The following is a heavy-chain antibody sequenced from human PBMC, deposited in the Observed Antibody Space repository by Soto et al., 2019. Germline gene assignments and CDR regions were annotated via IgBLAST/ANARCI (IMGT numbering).Heavy chain of an antibody. V-gene: IGHV3-33*01. CDR1: GFPFRDYA. J-gene: IGHJ6*02. Sequence: QVQLVESGGGVVQPGRSLRLSGAASGFPFRDYAFHWVREPPGKGLEWVAVLSYDGSEKYYGDSVKGRFTISRDNAKNMLYLQLSSLRAEDTAVYYCARGQLVNPGYYYGMDIWGQGTTVTVSS. D-gene: IGHD3-22*01. CDR3: ARGQLVNPGYYYGMDI. CDR2: LSYDGSEK.